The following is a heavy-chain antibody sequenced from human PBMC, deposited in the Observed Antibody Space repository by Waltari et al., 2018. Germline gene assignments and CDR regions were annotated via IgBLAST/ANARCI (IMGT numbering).Heavy chain of an antibody. J-gene: IGHJ4*02. CDR2: ISYDGSNK. Sequence: QVQLVESGGGVVQPGRSLRLSCAASGFTFSSYAMHWVRQAPGKGLEWVAVISYDGSNKYYADSVKGRFTISRDNSKNTLYLQMNSLRAEDTAVYYCARADSYGDQAPYWGQGTLVTVSS. CDR1: GFTFSSYA. V-gene: IGHV3-30-3*01. CDR3: ARADSYGDQAPY. D-gene: IGHD4-17*01.